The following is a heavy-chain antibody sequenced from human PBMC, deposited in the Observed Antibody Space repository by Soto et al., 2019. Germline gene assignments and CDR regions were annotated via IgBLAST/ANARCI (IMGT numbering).Heavy chain of an antibody. CDR1: VFTFSSYG. CDR2: ISYDGSNK. V-gene: IGHV3-30*18. CDR3: AKAPYQPLFRRYYYYGMDV. Sequence: GSLRLSCAASVFTFSSYGMHWVRQAPGKGLEWVAVISYDGSNKYYADSVKGRFTISRDNSKNTLYLQMNSLRAEDTAVYYCAKAPYQPLFRRYYYYGMDVWGQGTTVTVSS. D-gene: IGHD2-2*01. J-gene: IGHJ6*02.